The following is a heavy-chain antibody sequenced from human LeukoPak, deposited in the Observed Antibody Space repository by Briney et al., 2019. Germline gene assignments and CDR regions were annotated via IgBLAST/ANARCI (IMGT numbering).Heavy chain of an antibody. D-gene: IGHD5-18*01. V-gene: IGHV4-4*07. Sequence: SETLSLTCTVSGGSISSYYWSWIRQPAGKGLEWIGRIYTSGSTNYNPSLKSRVTMSVDTSKNQFSLKLSSVTAADTAVYYCARSWVQLWNDAFDIRGQGTMVTVSS. CDR1: GGSISSYY. J-gene: IGHJ3*02. CDR3: ARSWVQLWNDAFDI. CDR2: IYTSGST.